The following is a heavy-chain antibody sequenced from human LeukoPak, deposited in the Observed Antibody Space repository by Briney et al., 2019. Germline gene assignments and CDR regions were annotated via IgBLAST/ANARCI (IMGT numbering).Heavy chain of an antibody. CDR3: ARGWRITMVRGVSSIGWFDP. V-gene: IGHV4-39*07. CDR2: IYYSGST. D-gene: IGHD3-10*01. Sequence: PSETLSLTCTVSGGSISSSSYYWGWIRQPPGKGLEWIGSIYYSGSTYYNPSLKSRVTISVDTSKNQFSLKLSSVTAADTAVYYCARGWRITMVRGVSSIGWFDPWGQGTLVTVSS. CDR1: GGSISSSSYY. J-gene: IGHJ5*02.